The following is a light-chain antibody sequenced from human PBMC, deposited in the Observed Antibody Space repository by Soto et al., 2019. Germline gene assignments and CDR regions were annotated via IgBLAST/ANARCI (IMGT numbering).Light chain of an antibody. CDR2: DVS. J-gene: IGKJ5*01. CDR1: QNISSY. Sequence: IVLTESAATLSLSPGKRATLSCRARQNISSYLIWYQQKPGQAPRLLIYDVSNRATGIPPRFSGSGSGTDGTLTINSLQPDDGAVYDGQQRDSWTITFGQGTRLEIK. CDR3: QQRDSWTIT. V-gene: IGKV3-11*01.